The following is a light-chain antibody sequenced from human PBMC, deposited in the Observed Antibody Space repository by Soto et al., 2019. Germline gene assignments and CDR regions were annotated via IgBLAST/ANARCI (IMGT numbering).Light chain of an antibody. V-gene: IGKV3-11*01. Sequence: EVLLTQSPGTLSLSPGERATLSCRASQSVGSSYLAWYQQKPGQAPGLLIYGASNRATGIPARFSGSGSGTDFTLTISSLEPEDFAVYYCQQRSNWPPLTFGGGTKVDIK. CDR1: QSVGSSY. CDR2: GAS. J-gene: IGKJ4*01. CDR3: QQRSNWPPLT.